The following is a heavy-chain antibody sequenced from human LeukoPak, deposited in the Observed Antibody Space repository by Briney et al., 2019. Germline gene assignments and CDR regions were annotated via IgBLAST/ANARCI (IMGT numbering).Heavy chain of an antibody. CDR2: ISGSGGST. CDR1: GFTFSSYA. CDR3: AKDSSSWPQPPNFDP. V-gene: IGHV3-23*01. Sequence: PGGSLRLSCAASGFTFSSYAMSWVRQAPGKGLEWVSAISGSGGSTYYADSVKGRVTISRDNSKNTLYLQMNSLRAEDTAVYYCAKDSSSWPQPPNFDPWGQGTLVTVSS. J-gene: IGHJ5*02. D-gene: IGHD6-13*01.